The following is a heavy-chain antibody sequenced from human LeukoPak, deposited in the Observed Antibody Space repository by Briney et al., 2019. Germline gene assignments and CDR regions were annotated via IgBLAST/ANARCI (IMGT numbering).Heavy chain of an antibody. V-gene: IGHV3-7*01. CDR2: IKQDGSEK. Sequence: GGSLRLSCAASGFTFSSYWMSWVRQAPGKGLEWVANIKQDGSEKYYVDSVKGRFTISRDNAKNSLYLQMNSLGAEDTAVYYCARSVVPAADDYFDYWSQGTLVTVSS. J-gene: IGHJ4*02. CDR1: GFTFSSYW. CDR3: ARSVVPAADDYFDY. D-gene: IGHD2-2*01.